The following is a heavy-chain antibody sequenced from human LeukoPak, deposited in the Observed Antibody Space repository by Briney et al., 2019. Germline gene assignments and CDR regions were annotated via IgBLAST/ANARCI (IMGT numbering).Heavy chain of an antibody. V-gene: IGHV4-59*08. Sequence: SETLSLTCTVSGGSISSNYWNWIRQPPGKGLEWIGYIYYSGSTNYNPSLKSRVTISVDTSKNQFSLKLSSVTAADTAVYYCARRYYYYGMDVWGQGTTVTVSS. CDR2: IYYSGST. CDR3: ARRYYYYGMDV. J-gene: IGHJ6*02. CDR1: GGSISSNY.